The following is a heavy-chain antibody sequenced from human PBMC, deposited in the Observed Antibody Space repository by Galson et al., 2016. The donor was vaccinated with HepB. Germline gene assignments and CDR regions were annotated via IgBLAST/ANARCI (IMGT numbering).Heavy chain of an antibody. D-gene: IGHD2-15*01. J-gene: IGHJ4*02. V-gene: IGHV4-39*01. CDR3: ARHICSLSSCHHYFDY. CDR1: GGSISSGSDY. Sequence: SETLSLTCSVSGGSISSGSDYWGWIRQPPGKGLEWIGSIYYDGSTYYNPSLKSRVTISIDTSKNQFSLKLSSVTAADTAVYYCARHICSLSSCHHYFDYWGQGTLVTVSS. CDR2: IYYDGST.